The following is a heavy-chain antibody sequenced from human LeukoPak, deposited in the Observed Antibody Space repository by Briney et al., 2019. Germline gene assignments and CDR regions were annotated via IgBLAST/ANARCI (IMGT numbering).Heavy chain of an antibody. CDR2: ISTSSVTI. CDR3: ARGQVDFDY. J-gene: IGHJ4*02. V-gene: IGHV3-48*01. Sequence: GGSLRLSCAASGFTFSSYGMNWVRQAPGKGLEWASYISTSSVTIYYADSVRGRFTISRDNAKNSLYLQMNSLRGEDTAVYYCARGQVDFDYWGQGTLVTVSS. CDR1: GFTFSSYG. D-gene: IGHD5-12*01.